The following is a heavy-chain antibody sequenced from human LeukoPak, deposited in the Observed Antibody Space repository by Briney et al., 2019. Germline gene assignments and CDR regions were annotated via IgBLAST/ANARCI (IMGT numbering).Heavy chain of an antibody. J-gene: IGHJ6*03. Sequence: GGSLRLSCAASGFTFSSYEMNWVRQAPGKGLEWVSYISSSGSTIYYADSVKGRFTISRDNAKNSLYLQMNSLRAEDTAVYYFARKSAEFNYYYYMDVWGKGTTVTVSS. V-gene: IGHV3-48*03. CDR2: ISSSGSTI. CDR1: GFTFSSYE. D-gene: IGHD2-2*01. CDR3: ARKSAEFNYYYYMDV.